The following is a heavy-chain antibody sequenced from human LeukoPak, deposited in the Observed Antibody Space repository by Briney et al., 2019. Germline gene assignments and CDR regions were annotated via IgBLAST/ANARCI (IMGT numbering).Heavy chain of an antibody. J-gene: IGHJ4*02. CDR1: GFTFSSYS. CDR2: ISSSSSYI. V-gene: IGHV3-21*01. D-gene: IGHD3-10*01. Sequence: GGSLRLSCAASGFTFSSYSMNWVRQAPGKGLEWVSSISSSSSYIYYADSVKGRFTISRDNAKNSLYLQMNSLRAEDTAVYYCARDVELLWFGESQYFDYWGQGALVTVSS. CDR3: ARDVELLWFGESQYFDY.